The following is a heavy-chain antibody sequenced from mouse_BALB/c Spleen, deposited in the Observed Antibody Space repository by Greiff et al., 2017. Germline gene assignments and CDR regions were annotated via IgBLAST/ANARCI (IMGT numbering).Heavy chain of an antibody. V-gene: IGHV2-9*02. Sequence: QVHVKQSGPGLVAPSQSLSITCTVSGFSLTSYGVHWVRQPPGKGLEWLGVIWAGGSTNYNSALMSRLSISKDNSKSQVFLKMNSLQTDDTAMYYCARDTYGYDEKAMDYWGQGTSVTVSS. CDR3: ARDTYGYDEKAMDY. J-gene: IGHJ4*01. CDR1: GFSLTSYG. D-gene: IGHD2-2*01. CDR2: IWAGGST.